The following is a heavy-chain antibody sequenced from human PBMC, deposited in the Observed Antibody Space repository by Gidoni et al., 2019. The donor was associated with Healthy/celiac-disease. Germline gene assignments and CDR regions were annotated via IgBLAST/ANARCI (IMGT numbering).Heavy chain of an antibody. J-gene: IGHJ4*02. Sequence: QVQLQQWGPGLLMPSETLSLTCAVYGGSFSGYYWSWIRQPPGKGLEWNGEINHSGSTNYNPSLKSRVTISVDTSKNQFSLKLSSVTAADTAVYYCARGGQWLEKWGQGTLVTVSS. V-gene: IGHV4-34*01. D-gene: IGHD6-19*01. CDR3: ARGGQWLEK. CDR1: GGSFSGYY. CDR2: INHSGST.